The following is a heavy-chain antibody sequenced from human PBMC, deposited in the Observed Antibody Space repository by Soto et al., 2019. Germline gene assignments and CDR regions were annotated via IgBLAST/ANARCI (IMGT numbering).Heavy chain of an antibody. Sequence: VKVSCRTGRGTFSSHAISWVRQAPGHGLEWMGGIIAIFGTTNYAQKFQGRVTITADKSKSTASMELSSMRSEDTAVYYCAREGAGATHFDYWG. CDR2: IIAIFGTT. CDR3: AREGAGATHFDY. J-gene: IGHJ4*01. CDR1: RGTFSSHA. V-gene: IGHV1-69*06. D-gene: IGHD1-26*01.